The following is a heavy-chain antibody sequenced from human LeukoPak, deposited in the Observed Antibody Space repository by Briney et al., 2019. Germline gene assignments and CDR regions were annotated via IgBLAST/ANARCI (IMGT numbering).Heavy chain of an antibody. J-gene: IGHJ4*02. CDR2: ISSTSSYI. D-gene: IGHD2-2*01. CDR1: GFTSSTYR. V-gene: IGHV3-21*01. Sequence: GGSLRLSCAASGFTSSTYRMDWVRQAPGQGQEWVSSISSTSSYIYYADSVRGRFTISRDNAKNSLYLQMNSLRAEDTAVYYCARGHPFGRDCSTTSCYQDYWGQGTLVTVSS. CDR3: ARGHPFGRDCSTTSCYQDY.